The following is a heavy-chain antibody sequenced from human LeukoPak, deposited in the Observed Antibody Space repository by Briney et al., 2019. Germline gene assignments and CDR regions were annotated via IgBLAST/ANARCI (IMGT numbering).Heavy chain of an antibody. CDR2: ISGSGGTT. CDR3: AKHSSGWKRDAFDI. Sequence: PGGSLRLSCATSGFTFNSYAMSWVRQPPGKGPEWVATISGSGGTTYYADSVKGRFTISRDNSKNTLYLQMNSLRAEDTALYYCAKHSSGWKRDAFDIWGQGTVVTVSS. J-gene: IGHJ3*02. V-gene: IGHV3-23*01. CDR1: GFTFNSYA. D-gene: IGHD6-19*01.